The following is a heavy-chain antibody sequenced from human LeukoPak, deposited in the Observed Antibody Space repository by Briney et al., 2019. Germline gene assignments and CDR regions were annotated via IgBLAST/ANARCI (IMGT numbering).Heavy chain of an antibody. Sequence: PSETLSLTCTVSGGSISSSSYYWGWIRQPPGKGLEWVSVIYSGGITYYADSVKGRFTISRDSSKNTLYLQMNSLRVEDTAVYYCARRHSSGSNWGQGTLVTVSS. V-gene: IGHV3-66*02. CDR2: IYSGGIT. J-gene: IGHJ4*02. CDR1: GGSISSSSYY. D-gene: IGHD6-19*01. CDR3: ARRHSSGSN.